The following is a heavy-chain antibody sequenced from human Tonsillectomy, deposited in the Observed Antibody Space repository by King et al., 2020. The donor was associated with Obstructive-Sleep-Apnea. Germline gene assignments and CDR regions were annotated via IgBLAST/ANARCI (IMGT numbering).Heavy chain of an antibody. Sequence: VQLQESGPGLVKPSETLSLTCTVSGGSISNYYWSCIRQPPGKGLEWIGYMYYSGSANFNPSLKSRVTISADTSKIQFSLRLISVTAADTAVYYCARHRGVEDYGGYGDYFDYWGQGTLVTVSS. D-gene: IGHD5-12*01. J-gene: IGHJ4*02. CDR2: MYYSGSA. V-gene: IGHV4-59*08. CDR3: ARHRGVEDYGGYGDYFDY. CDR1: GGSISNYY.